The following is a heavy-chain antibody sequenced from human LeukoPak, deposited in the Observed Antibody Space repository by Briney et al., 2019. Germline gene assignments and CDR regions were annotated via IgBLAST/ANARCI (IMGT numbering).Heavy chain of an antibody. Sequence: SETLSLTCTVSGGSIRSGSYYWSWIRQPAGKGLEWIGRIHAGGSTNYNPSLKSRVTISADTSKNQFSLKLSSVTAADTAVYYCARGGVIPGVYFDYWGQGTLVTVSS. J-gene: IGHJ4*02. D-gene: IGHD3-10*01. V-gene: IGHV4-61*02. CDR3: ARGGVIPGVYFDY. CDR2: IHAGGST. CDR1: GGSIRSGSYY.